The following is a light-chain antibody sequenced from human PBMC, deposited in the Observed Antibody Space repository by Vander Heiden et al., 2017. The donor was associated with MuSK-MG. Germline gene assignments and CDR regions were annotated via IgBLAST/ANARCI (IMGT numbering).Light chain of an antibody. V-gene: IGLV3-1*01. CDR1: KMEEKF. J-gene: IGLJ2*01. CDR2: EDT. Sequence: SYELSQPPSVSVSTGQTAIITCSGDKMEEKFASWYQQKAGQSPVLVIHEDTKRPSGIPERFSGSTSGSTATLTISGTQSIDEADYYCQAWDISTGVVFGGGTKLTVL. CDR3: QAWDISTGVV.